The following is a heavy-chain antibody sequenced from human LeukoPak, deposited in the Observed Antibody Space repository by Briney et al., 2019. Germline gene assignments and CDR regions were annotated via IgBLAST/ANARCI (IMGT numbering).Heavy chain of an antibody. J-gene: IGHJ6*02. Sequence: PGGSLRLSCAASGFTFSSYAMSWVRQAPGKGLEWVSAISGSGGSTYYADSVKGRFTISRDNSKNTLYLQMNSLRAEDTAVYYCAKDSYYDFWSERYGMDVWGQGTTVTVSS. V-gene: IGHV3-23*01. CDR1: GFTFSSYA. CDR2: ISGSGGST. D-gene: IGHD3-3*01. CDR3: AKDSYYDFWSERYGMDV.